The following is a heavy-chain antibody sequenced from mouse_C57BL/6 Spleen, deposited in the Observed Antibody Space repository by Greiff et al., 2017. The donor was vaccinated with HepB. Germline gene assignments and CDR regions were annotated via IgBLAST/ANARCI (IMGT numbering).Heavy chain of an antibody. J-gene: IGHJ4*01. Sequence: VQLQQSGAELVRPGASVTLSCKASGYTFTDYEMHWVKQTPVHGLEWIGAIDPETGGTAYNQKFKGKAILTADKSSSTAYMELRSLTSEDSSVYYCTRDGYFYAMDYWGQGNSVTVSS. CDR1: GYTFTDYE. D-gene: IGHD2-3*01. CDR2: IDPETGGT. CDR3: TRDGYFYAMDY. V-gene: IGHV1-15*01.